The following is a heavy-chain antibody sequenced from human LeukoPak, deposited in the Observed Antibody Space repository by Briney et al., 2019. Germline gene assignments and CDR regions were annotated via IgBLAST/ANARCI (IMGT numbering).Heavy chain of an antibody. CDR1: GFTFSSYT. V-gene: IGHV3-21*01. CDR2: VGPGGSSI. D-gene: IGHD5-24*01. CDR3: ARDLVEMKGEEDY. Sequence: PGGSLRLSCAASGFTFSSYTMNWVRQAPGKGLEWVSSVGPGGSSIYYADSVKGRFTISRDNAKNSLYLQMNSQRAEDTAVYYCARDLVEMKGEEDYWGQGTLVTVSS. J-gene: IGHJ4*02.